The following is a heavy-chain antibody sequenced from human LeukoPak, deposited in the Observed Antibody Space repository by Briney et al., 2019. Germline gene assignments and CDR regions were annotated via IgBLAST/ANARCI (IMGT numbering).Heavy chain of an antibody. Sequence: GGALRLSCSASGFTFSAYTMNWVRQAPGQGLEWVSYISSGSSSVYYADSVKGRFTISRDNAKNSLYLQMNSLRAEDTAVYYCARPVDYNAGDYWGQGTLVTVSS. CDR1: GFTFSAYT. CDR2: ISSGSSSV. V-gene: IGHV3-48*04. D-gene: IGHD5-12*01. J-gene: IGHJ4*02. CDR3: ARPVDYNAGDY.